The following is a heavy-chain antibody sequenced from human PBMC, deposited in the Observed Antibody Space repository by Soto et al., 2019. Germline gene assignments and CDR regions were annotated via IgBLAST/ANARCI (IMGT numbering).Heavy chain of an antibody. Sequence: EVQLVETGGGLIQPGGSLRLSCAASGFTVSSSYMSWVRQAPGKGLEWVSVIYSGGSTYYADSVKGRFTISRDNSKNTLYLQMNSLRAEDTAVYYCARVLSGYFHFDYWGQGTLVTVSS. CDR2: IYSGGST. CDR3: ARVLSGYFHFDY. V-gene: IGHV3-53*02. J-gene: IGHJ4*02. CDR1: GFTVSSSY. D-gene: IGHD3-3*01.